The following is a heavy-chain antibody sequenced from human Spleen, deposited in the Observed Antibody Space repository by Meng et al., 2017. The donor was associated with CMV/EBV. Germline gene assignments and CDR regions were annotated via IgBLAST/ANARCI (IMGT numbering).Heavy chain of an antibody. V-gene: IGHV1-18*01. CDR1: GYTFTSYA. CDR3: ARGHYDSSGPIRDY. J-gene: IGHJ4*02. Sequence: VQLVQSGPEVKKLGASVKVSCKASGYTFTSYAISWVRQAPGQGLEWMGWISAYNGNTLNAQKVQGRVTMTTDTSTSRAYMELRSLRSDDTAVYYCARGHYDSSGPIRDYWGQGTLVTVSS. CDR2: ISAYNGNT. D-gene: IGHD3-22*01.